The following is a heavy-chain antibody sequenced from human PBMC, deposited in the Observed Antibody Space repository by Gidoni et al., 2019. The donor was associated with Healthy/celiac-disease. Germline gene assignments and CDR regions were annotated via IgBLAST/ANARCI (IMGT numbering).Heavy chain of an antibody. Sequence: QVQLVESGGGVVRPGRALRLSCAASGFTFGTLPMHWVPQVPGQGLGWVAVISYDGSNKYYADSVKGRFTISRDNSKNTLYLQMNSLRAEDTAVYYCARDLAKYYYDSSGSWGSYWGQGTLVTVSS. CDR3: ARDLAKYYYDSSGSWGSY. D-gene: IGHD3-22*01. CDR1: GFTFGTLP. J-gene: IGHJ4*02. V-gene: IGHV3-30-3*01. CDR2: ISYDGSNK.